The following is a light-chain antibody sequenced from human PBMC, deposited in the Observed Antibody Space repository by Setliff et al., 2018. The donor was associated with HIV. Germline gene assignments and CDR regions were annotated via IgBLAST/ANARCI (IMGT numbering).Light chain of an antibody. Sequence: QSALAQPASVSGSPGQSITISCTGTSSDIGSYNLVSWYQQDPGKAPKLMVYETSKRPSGVSYRFSGSKAGNTASLTISGLQAEDEADYYCSSFAGSNNFVFGGGTKATVL. CDR2: ETS. J-gene: IGLJ2*01. V-gene: IGLV2-23*01. CDR3: SSFAGSNNFV. CDR1: SSDIGSYNL.